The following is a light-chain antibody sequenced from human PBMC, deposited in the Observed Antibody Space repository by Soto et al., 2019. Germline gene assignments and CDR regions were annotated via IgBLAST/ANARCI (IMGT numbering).Light chain of an antibody. J-gene: IGKJ4*01. CDR2: DAS. CDR1: QSISSW. V-gene: IGKV1-5*01. CDR3: QQYNSYSSLT. Sequence: DIQMTQAPSTLSASVGDRVTITCRASQSISSWLAWYQQKPGKAPKLLIYDASSLESGVPSRFSGSGSGTEFTLTIRSLQPDDFATYYCQQYNSYSSLTCGGGNKGDIK.